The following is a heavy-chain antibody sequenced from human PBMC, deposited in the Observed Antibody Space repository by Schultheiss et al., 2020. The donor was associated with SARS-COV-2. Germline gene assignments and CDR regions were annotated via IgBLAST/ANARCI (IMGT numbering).Heavy chain of an antibody. V-gene: IGHV4-39*07. D-gene: IGHD6-13*01. Sequence: SETLSLTCTVSGGSISSSSYYWSWIRQPPGKGLEWIGEINHSGSTNYNPSLKSRVTISVDTSKNQFSLKLSSVTAADTAVYYCARGLAAAGGYWGQGTLVTVSS. CDR2: INHSGST. CDR1: GGSISSSSYY. CDR3: ARGLAAAGGY. J-gene: IGHJ4*02.